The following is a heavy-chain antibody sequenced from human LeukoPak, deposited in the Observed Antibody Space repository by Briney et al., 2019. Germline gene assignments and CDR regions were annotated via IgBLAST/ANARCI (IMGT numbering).Heavy chain of an antibody. CDR1: GFTFTSYA. CDR3: AKGGSGGVYLYSGMDV. J-gene: IGHJ6*02. CDR2: LSDSGVTT. V-gene: IGHV3-23*01. D-gene: IGHD6-19*01. Sequence: GGSLRLSCAASGFTFTSYAMFWVRQAPGKGLEWVSPLSDSGVTTYYTDSVKGRFTFSRDNSNNTLSLQMNSLRAEDTAVYFCAKGGSGGVYLYSGMDVWGQGTTVTVSS.